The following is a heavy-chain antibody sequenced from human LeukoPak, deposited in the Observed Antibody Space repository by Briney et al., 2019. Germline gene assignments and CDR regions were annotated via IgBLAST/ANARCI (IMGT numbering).Heavy chain of an antibody. V-gene: IGHV5-51*01. CDR2: MHPGESVI. CDR1: GYHFSDYW. D-gene: IGHD5/OR15-5a*01. CDR3: AKTIASLGSGARCFDP. J-gene: IGHJ5*02. Sequence: RGESLKISCKDSGYHFSDYWIGWARQMPGKGLEWMGIMHPGESVINYSPSFEGQVTISADTSISTAYLEWYSLKASDSAIYYCAKTIASLGSGARCFDPWGQGTMITVSS.